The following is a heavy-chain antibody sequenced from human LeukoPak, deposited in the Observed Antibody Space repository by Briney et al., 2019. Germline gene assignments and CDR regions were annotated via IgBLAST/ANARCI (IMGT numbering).Heavy chain of an antibody. CDR2: IYYSGST. V-gene: IGHV4-39*01. CDR3: ARLPAVRWERYFDY. CDR1: GGSISSSSYY. D-gene: IGHD1-26*01. Sequence: SETLSLTCTVSGGSISSSSYYWGWIRQPPGKGLEWIGSIYYSGSTYYNPSLKSRVTISVDTSKNQFSLKLSSVTAADTAVYYCARLPAVRWERYFDYWGQGTLVTVSS. J-gene: IGHJ4*02.